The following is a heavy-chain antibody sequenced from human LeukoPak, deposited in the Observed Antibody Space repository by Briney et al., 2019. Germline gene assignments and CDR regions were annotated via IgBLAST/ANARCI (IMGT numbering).Heavy chain of an antibody. V-gene: IGHV3-74*01. CDR3: VVHCSSATCSDY. J-gene: IGHJ4*02. D-gene: IGHD2-2*01. CDR2: INGDGSDT. Sequence: PGGSLRLSCGASGFTFSRHWLHWVRPAPGKGLVWVSRINGDGSDTSYADSVKGRFTVSRDNAKNTLYLQMNSLRADDTAVYYCVVHCSSATCSDYWGQGTLVTVSS. CDR1: GFTFSRHW.